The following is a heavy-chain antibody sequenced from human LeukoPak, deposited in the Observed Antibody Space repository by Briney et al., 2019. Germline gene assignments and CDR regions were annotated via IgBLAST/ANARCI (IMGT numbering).Heavy chain of an antibody. CDR3: ATAHYDILTGYLYYYGMDV. D-gene: IGHD3-9*01. CDR2: FDPEDGET. V-gene: IGHV1-24*01. J-gene: IGHJ6*02. CDR1: GYTLTESS. Sequence: ASVKVSCKVSGYTLTESSMHWVRQAPGKGLEWMGGFDPEDGETIYAQKFQGRVTMTEDTSTDTAYMELSSLRSEDTAVYYCATAHYDILTGYLYYYGMDVWGQGTTVTVSS.